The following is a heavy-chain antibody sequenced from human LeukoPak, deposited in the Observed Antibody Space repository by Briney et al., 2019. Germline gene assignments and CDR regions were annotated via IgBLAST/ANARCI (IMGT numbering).Heavy chain of an antibody. CDR3: ARESGTTGFDY. CDR1: GFTFSSHG. D-gene: IGHD1-1*01. Sequence: GRSLTLSCAASGFTFSSHGMHWVRQAPGKGLEWVAVIWYDGNQKYYADSVKGRFTISRDNSKNTLYLQMNSLRVEDTGVYYCARESGTTGFDYWGQGTLVTVSS. CDR2: IWYDGNQK. V-gene: IGHV3-33*01. J-gene: IGHJ4*02.